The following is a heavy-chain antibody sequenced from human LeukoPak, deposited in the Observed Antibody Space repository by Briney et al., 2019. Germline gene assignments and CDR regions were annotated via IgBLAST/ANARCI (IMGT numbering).Heavy chain of an antibody. Sequence: GGSLRLSCAASGFTFDAYWMHWVRQAPGKWLMWVSRISSNGGTITYADSVKGRFTISRDNAKTTLFLQMNGLRAEDTAVYYCARGRLSSSGWLTAYWGQGTLVSVSS. V-gene: IGHV3-74*01. J-gene: IGHJ4*02. D-gene: IGHD6-25*01. CDR1: GFTFDAYW. CDR3: ARGRLSSSGWLTAY. CDR2: ISSNGGTI.